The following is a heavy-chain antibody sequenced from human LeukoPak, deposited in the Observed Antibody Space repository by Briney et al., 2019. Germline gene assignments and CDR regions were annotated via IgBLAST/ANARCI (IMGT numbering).Heavy chain of an antibody. V-gene: IGHV3-43D*03. CDR2: ITWDGGSS. Sequence: PGGSLRLSCAASGFIFDDYAMHWARQVPGKGLEWVSLITWDGGSSYYSDSVKGRFTISRDNSKNSLYLQMNSLRAEDTALYYCAKDFLVAATTTYYYGVDVWGQGTTVTVS. CDR1: GFIFDDYA. D-gene: IGHD5-12*01. J-gene: IGHJ6*02. CDR3: AKDFLVAATTTYYYGVDV.